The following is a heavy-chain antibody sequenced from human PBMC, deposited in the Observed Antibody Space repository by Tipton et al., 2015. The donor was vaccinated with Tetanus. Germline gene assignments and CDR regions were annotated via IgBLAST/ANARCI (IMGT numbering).Heavy chain of an antibody. J-gene: IGHJ5*02. Sequence: TLSLTCTVSGASIRGRSDYWGWIRQSPGTGLEWIGSVYYSGSTYYNPSLKSRVTISVDTSRNQFSLELTSLTAADTAVYYCARNKTSSWGWFDPWGQGTQVIVSS. CDR2: VYYSGST. CDR3: ARNKTSSWGWFDP. V-gene: IGHV4-39*01. D-gene: IGHD6-13*01. CDR1: GASIRGRSDY.